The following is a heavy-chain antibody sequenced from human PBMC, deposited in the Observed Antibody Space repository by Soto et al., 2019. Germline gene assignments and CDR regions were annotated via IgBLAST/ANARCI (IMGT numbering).Heavy chain of an antibody. D-gene: IGHD3-16*01. CDR3: ARQIGGGLWAFDI. CDR2: VYYSGNT. CDR1: GGSIRSSSHW. V-gene: IGHV4-39*01. J-gene: IGHJ3*02. Sequence: QLQLQESGPGLVKPSETLSLTCTVSGGSIRSSSHWWGWIRQPPGKGLEWIGSVYYSGNTYYNPPLKSRLIISVDTSKNQFSLNLSSVTAADTSIFYCARQIGGGLWAFDIWGQGTMVTVSS.